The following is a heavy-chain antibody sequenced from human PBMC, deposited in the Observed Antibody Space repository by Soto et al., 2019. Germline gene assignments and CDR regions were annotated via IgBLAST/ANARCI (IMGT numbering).Heavy chain of an antibody. CDR1: GFTFSNYD. D-gene: IGHD3-10*01. CDR3: AKDRRGVMDV. Sequence: VQLLESGGGLVQPGGSLRLSCAASGFTFSNYDMSWVRQAPGKGLEWVSAVSESGRSTYYADSVKGRFTISRDNSKNTLYLQMNSLRAEDTAVYFCAKDRRGVMDVWGQGTTVTVSS. J-gene: IGHJ6*02. CDR2: VSESGRST. V-gene: IGHV3-23*01.